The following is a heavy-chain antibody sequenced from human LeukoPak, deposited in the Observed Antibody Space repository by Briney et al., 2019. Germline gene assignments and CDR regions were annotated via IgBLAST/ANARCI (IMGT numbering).Heavy chain of an antibody. CDR1: GGSISSGDYY. J-gene: IGHJ6*04. Sequence: PSETLSLTCTVSGGSISSGDYYWGWIRQPPGRGLEWIVYIYYSGSTYYNPSLKSRVTISVDTSKNQFSLKLSSVIAADTAVYYCARDLYYYGSGDYYYYGMDVWGKGTTVTVSS. CDR3: ARDLYYYGSGDYYYYGMDV. CDR2: IYYSGST. D-gene: IGHD3-10*01. V-gene: IGHV4-30-4*01.